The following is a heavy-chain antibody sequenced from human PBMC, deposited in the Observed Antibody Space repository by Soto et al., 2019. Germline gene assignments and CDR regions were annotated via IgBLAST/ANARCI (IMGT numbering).Heavy chain of an antibody. D-gene: IGHD3-22*01. CDR3: ATDSSGYYYPHPFDY. Sequence: GGSLRSSCAASGFTFSSHVMSWVRQAAGKGLEWVSGISGGGDTTFYADSVKGRFIISGDNSKNTLYLQMNTLRAEDTAVYYCATDSSGYYYPHPFDYWGQGTLVTVSS. CDR2: ISGGGDTT. J-gene: IGHJ4*02. V-gene: IGHV3-23*01. CDR1: GFTFSSHV.